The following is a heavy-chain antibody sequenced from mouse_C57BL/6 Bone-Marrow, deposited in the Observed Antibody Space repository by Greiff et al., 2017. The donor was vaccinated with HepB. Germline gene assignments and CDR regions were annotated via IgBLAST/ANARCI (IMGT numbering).Heavy chain of an antibody. CDR2: IDPENGDT. J-gene: IGHJ3*01. CDR3: TTGRGFAY. CDR1: GFNIKDDY. V-gene: IGHV14-4*01. Sequence: EVQLQQSGAELVRPGASVKLSCTASGFNIKDDYMHWVKQRPEQGLEWIGWIDPENGDTEYASKFQGKATITGDTSSNTAYLQLSSLTSEDTAVYYCTTGRGFAYWGQGTLVTVSA.